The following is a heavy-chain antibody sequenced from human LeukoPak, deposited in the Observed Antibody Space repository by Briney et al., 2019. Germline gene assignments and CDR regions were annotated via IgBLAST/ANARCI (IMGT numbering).Heavy chain of an antibody. V-gene: IGHV4-59*13. CDR2: VSQRGAT. J-gene: IGHJ3*01. D-gene: IGHD1-26*01. CDR3: ARERSGSYYTFDV. Sequence: SDTLSLTCSVSGASINGFSWSWIRQTPEKGLEWIGYVSQRGATTSNPSLKPRVSISADTSKSQFSLKMTSVTAADTAIYYCARERSGSYYTFDVRGPGTMGSVS. CDR1: GASINGFS.